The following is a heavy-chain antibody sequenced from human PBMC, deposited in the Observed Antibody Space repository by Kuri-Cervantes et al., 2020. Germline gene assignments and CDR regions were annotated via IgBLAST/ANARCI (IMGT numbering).Heavy chain of an antibody. D-gene: IGHD4-17*01. J-gene: IGHJ6*03. Sequence: GSLRLSCAVYGGSFSNYYWNWIRQPPGKGLEWIGEINHRGTTNYNPSLKSRVTISIDTSKNQFSLKLSSVTAADTAVYYCARVKSHGDYYYYYYMDVWGKGTTVTVSS. CDR2: INHRGTT. V-gene: IGHV4-34*01. CDR3: ARVKSHGDYYYYYYMDV. CDR1: GGSFSNYY.